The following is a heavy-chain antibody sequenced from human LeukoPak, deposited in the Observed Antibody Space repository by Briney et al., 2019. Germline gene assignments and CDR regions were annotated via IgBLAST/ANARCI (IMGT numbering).Heavy chain of an antibody. D-gene: IGHD3-16*01. Sequence: PSETLSLTCTVSGGSISGYVWSWIRQPAGKGLEWIGRIYSSGTSNYNPSLKSRVTMSVDTSKNQFSLKVSSVTAADTAVYYCARAGDFARNQRTYYMDVWGKGTTITVPS. J-gene: IGHJ6*03. V-gene: IGHV4-4*07. CDR2: IYSSGTS. CDR1: GGSISGYV. CDR3: ARAGDFARNQRTYYMDV.